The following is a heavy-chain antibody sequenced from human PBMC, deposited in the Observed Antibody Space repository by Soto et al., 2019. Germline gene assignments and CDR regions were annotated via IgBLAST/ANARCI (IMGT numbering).Heavy chain of an antibody. CDR1: GGSLRSYY. D-gene: IGHD3-10*01. V-gene: IGHV4-59*08. Sequence: QVQLQESGPRLVKPSETLSLTCTVSGGSLRSYYCSWFRQPPGKGLEWVGYINYSGGSFYNPSLKGRVTMSVYTSDNQYSLMVISVTATATAVYYCARQGFGELHGLVDVWGQGTTVTVSS. CDR2: INYSGGS. CDR3: ARQGFGELHGLVDV. J-gene: IGHJ6*02.